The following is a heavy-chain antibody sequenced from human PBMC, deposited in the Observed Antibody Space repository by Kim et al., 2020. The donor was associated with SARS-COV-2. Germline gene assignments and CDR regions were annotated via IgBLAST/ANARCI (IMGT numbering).Heavy chain of an antibody. CDR1: GYTLTELS. Sequence: ASVKVSCKVSGYTLTELSMHWVRQAPGKGLEWMGGFDPEDGETIYAQKFQGRVTMTEDTSTDTAYMELSSLRSEDTAVYYCATPPPRYFDWLLPYYYYYGMDVWGQGTTVTVSS. CDR2: FDPEDGET. D-gene: IGHD3-9*01. V-gene: IGHV1-24*01. CDR3: ATPPPRYFDWLLPYYYYYGMDV. J-gene: IGHJ6*02.